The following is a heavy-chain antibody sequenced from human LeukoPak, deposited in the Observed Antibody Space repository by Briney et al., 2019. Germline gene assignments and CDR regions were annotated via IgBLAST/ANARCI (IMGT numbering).Heavy chain of an antibody. CDR2: INPNTGGT. D-gene: IGHD1-26*01. Sequence: ASVKVSRKASGYTFTDYYMHWVRQAPGQGLEWMGWINPNTGGTHYAQKIQDRVSMTRDTSITTVYMELSSLRSDDTAVYYCARVKAWELSFDYWGQGTLVTVSS. V-gene: IGHV1-2*02. CDR1: GYTFTDYY. CDR3: ARVKAWELSFDY. J-gene: IGHJ4*02.